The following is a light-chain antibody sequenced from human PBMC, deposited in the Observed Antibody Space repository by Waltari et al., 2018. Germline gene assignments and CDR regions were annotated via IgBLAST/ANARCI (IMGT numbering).Light chain of an antibody. CDR3: QHSAGSPLFT. Sequence: EIVLTQFPGTLYLSPGERATLPCRASQSVGSKYLDWYQQKPGQAPRLLIYGSSSRATGIPNKFSVSGSCTDFTLTINRLEPEDFAVYYCQHSAGSPLFTFCPGTKVDIK. V-gene: IGKV3-20*01. CDR1: QSVGSKY. CDR2: GSS. J-gene: IGKJ3*01.